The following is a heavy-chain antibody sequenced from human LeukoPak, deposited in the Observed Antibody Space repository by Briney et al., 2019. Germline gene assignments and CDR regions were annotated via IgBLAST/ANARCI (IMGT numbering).Heavy chain of an antibody. CDR1: GFTFSSYA. D-gene: IGHD1-26*01. Sequence: GGSLRLSCAASGFTFSSYAMHWVRQAPGKGLEWVAVISYDGSNKYYADSVKGRFTISRDNSKNTLYLQMNSLRAEDTAVYYCARDRWELQGRAGFDYWGQGTLVTVSS. CDR3: ARDRWELQGRAGFDY. V-gene: IGHV3-30*04. CDR2: ISYDGSNK. J-gene: IGHJ4*02.